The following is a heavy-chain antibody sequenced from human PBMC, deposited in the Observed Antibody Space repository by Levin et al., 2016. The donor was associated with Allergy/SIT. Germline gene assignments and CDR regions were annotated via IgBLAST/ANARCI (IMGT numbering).Heavy chain of an antibody. CDR2: IYWDDAK. CDR3: VHRRWLREFRSFSFDY. J-gene: IGHJ4*02. Sequence: SGPTLVKPTQTLTVTCTVSGFSVNTSGVGVGWIRQPPGKALEWLALIYWDDAKRYSPSLKSRLSITKDTSKNQVVLTMTNVDPVDTATYYCVHRRWLREFRSFSFDYWGQGALVTVSS. CDR1: GFSVNTSGVG. V-gene: IGHV2-5*02. D-gene: IGHD3-10*01.